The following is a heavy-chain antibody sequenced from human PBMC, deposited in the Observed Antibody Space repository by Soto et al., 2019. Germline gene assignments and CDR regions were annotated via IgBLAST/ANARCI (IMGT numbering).Heavy chain of an antibody. CDR3: AKRAITMVRGVKYYFDY. CDR2: ISGSGGST. CDR1: GFTFSSYA. D-gene: IGHD3-10*01. V-gene: IGHV3-23*01. J-gene: IGHJ4*02. Sequence: GGSLRLSCAASGFTFSSYAMSWVRQAPGKGLEWVSAISGSGGSTYYADSVKGRFTISRDNSKNTLYLQMNSLRAEDTAVYYCAKRAITMVRGVKYYFDYWGQGTLVTVSS.